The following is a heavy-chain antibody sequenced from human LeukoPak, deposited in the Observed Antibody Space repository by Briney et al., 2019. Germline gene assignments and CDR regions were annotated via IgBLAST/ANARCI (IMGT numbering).Heavy chain of an antibody. D-gene: IGHD3-10*01. CDR1: GGSISRGDYY. CDR3: ARVGPRGDFDY. J-gene: IGHJ4*02. Sequence: SETLSLTCTVSGGSISRGDYYWGWIRQPPGKGLEWIGHIYYSGSTYYNPSLKSRVTISVDSSKNQFSLKLTSVTAADTAVYYCARVGPRGDFDYWGQGTLVTVSS. V-gene: IGHV4-30-4*08. CDR2: IYYSGST.